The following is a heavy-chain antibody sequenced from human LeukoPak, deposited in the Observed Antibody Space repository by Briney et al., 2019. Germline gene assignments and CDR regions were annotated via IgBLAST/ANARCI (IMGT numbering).Heavy chain of an antibody. CDR2: INHSGST. V-gene: IGHV4-34*01. Sequence: SETLSLTCAVYGGSFSGYYWSWIRQPPGKGLEWIGEINHSGSTNYNPSLKSRVTISVDTSKNQFSLKLSSVTAADTAVYYCARGRWGSGWTEDYWGQGTLVTVSS. D-gene: IGHD6-19*01. CDR3: ARGRWGSGWTEDY. J-gene: IGHJ4*02. CDR1: GGSFSGYY.